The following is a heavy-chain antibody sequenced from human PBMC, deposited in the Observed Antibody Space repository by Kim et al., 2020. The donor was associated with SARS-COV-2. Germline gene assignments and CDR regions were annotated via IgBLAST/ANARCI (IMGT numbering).Heavy chain of an antibody. Sequence: YADAVEGRFTIARDNSKITLYLQISSLSAEDTDVYYCAQSLADSGDFFDYWGQGTLVTVSS. J-gene: IGHJ4*02. D-gene: IGHD4-17*01. CDR3: AQSLADSGDFFDY. V-gene: IGHV3-23*01.